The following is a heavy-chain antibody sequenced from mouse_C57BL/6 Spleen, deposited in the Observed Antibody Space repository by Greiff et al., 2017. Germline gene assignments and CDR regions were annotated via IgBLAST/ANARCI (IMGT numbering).Heavy chain of an antibody. CDR1: GYTFTSYD. V-gene: IGHV1-85*01. D-gene: IGHD2-5*01. Sequence: QVQLQQSGPELVKPGASVKLSCKASGYTFTSYDINWVKQRPGQGLEWIGWIYPRDGSTKYNEKFKGKATLTVDTSSSKAYMELHSLTSEDSAVYFCARGGAYYSNFYAMDYWGQGTSVTVSS. CDR3: ARGGAYYSNFYAMDY. CDR2: IYPRDGST. J-gene: IGHJ4*01.